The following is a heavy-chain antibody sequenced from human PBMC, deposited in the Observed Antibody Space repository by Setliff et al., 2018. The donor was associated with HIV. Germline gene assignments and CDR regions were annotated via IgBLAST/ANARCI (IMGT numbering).Heavy chain of an antibody. CDR1: GGSINNYY. CDR3: ARVGPMIEVGANYFYYYSFDV. CDR2: IYYSGST. V-gene: IGHV4-59*01. Sequence: SETLSLTCSVSGGSINNYYCSWIRQPPGKGLEWLGYIYYSGSTNYNPSFKIRVTLSLETSKNQLSMRGNTGTAADTAMYSCARVGPMIEVGANYFYYYSFDVWGQGATVTVSS. J-gene: IGHJ6*02. D-gene: IGHD3-22*01.